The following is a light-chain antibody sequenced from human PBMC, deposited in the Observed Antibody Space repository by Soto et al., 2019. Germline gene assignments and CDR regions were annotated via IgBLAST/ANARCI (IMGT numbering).Light chain of an antibody. CDR3: QQRSDWPWT. J-gene: IGKJ1*01. CDR1: QSVSSY. Sequence: IVLTQSPATLSLSPWERATLSCRASQSVSSYLAWYQQKPGQAPRLLMYEASTRATGIPARFSGGGSGTDFTLTISSLEPEDFAVYYCQQRSDWPWTFGQGTKVDIK. V-gene: IGKV3-11*01. CDR2: EAS.